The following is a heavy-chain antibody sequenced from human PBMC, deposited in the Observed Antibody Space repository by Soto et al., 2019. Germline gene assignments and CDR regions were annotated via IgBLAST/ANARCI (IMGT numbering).Heavy chain of an antibody. J-gene: IGHJ5*02. CDR1: GFTFSSYS. CDR3: ARDRVLTGYPNWFDP. D-gene: IGHD3-9*01. V-gene: IGHV3-21*01. Sequence: EVQLVESGGGLVKPGGSLRLSCAASGFTFSSYSMNWVRQAPGKGLEWVSSISSSSSYIYYGDSVKGRFTISRDIAKNSLYLQMNSLRAEDTAVYYCARDRVLTGYPNWFDPWGQGTLVTVSS. CDR2: ISSSSSYI.